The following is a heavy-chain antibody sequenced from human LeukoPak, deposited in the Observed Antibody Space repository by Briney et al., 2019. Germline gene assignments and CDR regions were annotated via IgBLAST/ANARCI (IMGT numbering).Heavy chain of an antibody. CDR2: ICQSGST. J-gene: IGHJ4*02. CDR3: VRLRWKLLAPYFDH. D-gene: IGHD1-1*01. Sequence: SETLSLTCSVSTDSTNTYYWSWIRQSPGQGLEWIGHICQSGSTDYNPSFKSRVTISLDMSKKVFSLQLTSVTVADTAMYYCVRLRWKLLAPYFDHWGQGAFAIVSS. CDR1: TDSTNTYY. V-gene: IGHV4-59*01.